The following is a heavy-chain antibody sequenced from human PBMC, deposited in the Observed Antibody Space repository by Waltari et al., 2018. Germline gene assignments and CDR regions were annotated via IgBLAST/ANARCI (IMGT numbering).Heavy chain of an antibody. D-gene: IGHD3-10*01. CDR2: IYYSGST. CDR3: ARDVWFGDSNWFDP. J-gene: IGHJ5*02. V-gene: IGHV4-30-4*01. Sequence: QVQLQESGPGLVKPSQTLSLTCHVSGGPISLGDYYWSWLRQPPGKGLEWIGYIYYSGSTYYNPSLKSRVTISVDTSKNQFSLKLGSVTAADTAVYYCARDVWFGDSNWFDPWGQGTLVTVSS. CDR1: GGPISLGDYY.